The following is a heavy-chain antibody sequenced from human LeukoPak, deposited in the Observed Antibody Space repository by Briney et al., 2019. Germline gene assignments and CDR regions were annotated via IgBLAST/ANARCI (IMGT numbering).Heavy chain of an antibody. V-gene: IGHV3-23*01. D-gene: IGHD5-24*01. CDR3: AKDWHSRDGYN. Sequence: GGSLRLSCAASGFTFSSYAMSWVRQAPGKGLEWVSTISGSGGGTYYADSVKGRFTISRDNSKNTLYLQMNSLRAEDTAVYYCAKDWHSRDGYNWGQGTLVTVSS. CDR2: ISGSGGGT. CDR1: GFTFSSYA. J-gene: IGHJ4*02.